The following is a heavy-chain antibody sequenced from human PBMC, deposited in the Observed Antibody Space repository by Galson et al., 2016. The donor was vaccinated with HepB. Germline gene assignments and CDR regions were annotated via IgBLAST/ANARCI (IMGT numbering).Heavy chain of an antibody. J-gene: IGHJ4*02. CDR2: IKSKTDGGTI. D-gene: IGHD3-22*01. CDR1: GFSFSNAW. CDR3: TTEYYHEGSSYYYVGY. V-gene: IGHV3-15*01. Sequence: SLRLSCAASGFSFSNAWMTWVRQAPGKGLEWVGRIKSKTDGGTIDYAAPVKDRFIISRDDSKNTLYLQTNSLKTEDTAVYYCTTEYYHEGSSYYYVGYWGQGTLVTVSS.